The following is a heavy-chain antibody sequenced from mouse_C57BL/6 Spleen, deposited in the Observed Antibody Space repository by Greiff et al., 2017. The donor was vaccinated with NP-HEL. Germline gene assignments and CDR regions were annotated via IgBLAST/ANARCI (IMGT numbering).Heavy chain of an antibody. CDR2: ISSGGSYT. CDR3: ARHGEPYYFDY. Sequence: EVQVVESGGDLVKPGGSLKLSCAASGFTFSSYGMSWVRQTPDKRLEWVATISSGGSYTYYPDSVKGRFTISRDNAKNTLYLQMSSLKSEDTAMYYCARHGEPYYFDYWGQGTTLTVSS. V-gene: IGHV5-6*01. J-gene: IGHJ2*01. CDR1: GFTFSSYG.